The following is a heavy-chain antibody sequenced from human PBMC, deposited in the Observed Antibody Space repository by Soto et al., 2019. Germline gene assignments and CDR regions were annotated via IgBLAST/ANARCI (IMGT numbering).Heavy chain of an antibody. CDR1: GYTFTSYG. J-gene: IGHJ5*02. Sequence: GASVKVSCKASGYTFTSYGISWVRQAPGQGLEWMGWISAYNGNTNYAQKLQGRVTMTTDTSTSTAYMELRSLRSDDTAVYYCARLGNGYSGYPQFDPWGQGTLLTVSS. D-gene: IGHD5-12*01. CDR2: ISAYNGNT. V-gene: IGHV1-18*01. CDR3: ARLGNGYSGYPQFDP.